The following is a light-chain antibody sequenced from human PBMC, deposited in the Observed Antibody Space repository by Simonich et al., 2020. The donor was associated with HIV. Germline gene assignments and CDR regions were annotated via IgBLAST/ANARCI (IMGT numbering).Light chain of an antibody. CDR1: SPNIGAGYH. CDR2: KNK. J-gene: IGLJ3*02. Sequence: QSVLTQPPSVSGAPGQRVTISCTGSSPNIGAGYHVHWYQQLPGTAPKLLIYKNKQRPSGVPDRFSGSKSGTSASLAISGLRSEDEADYYCAAWDDSLSGPVFGGGTKLTVL. CDR3: AAWDDSLSGPV. V-gene: IGLV1-47*01.